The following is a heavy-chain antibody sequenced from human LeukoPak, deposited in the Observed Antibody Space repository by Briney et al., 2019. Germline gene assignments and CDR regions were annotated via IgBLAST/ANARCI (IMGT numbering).Heavy chain of an antibody. CDR3: VTFSTVVASPYGAFDI. CDR1: GGSITSINW. D-gene: IGHD2-15*01. Sequence: PSGTLSLTCAVSGGSITSINWWNWVRQPPGKGLEWIGETHHGGNTKYSPSLKSRLTISVDKSKNQFSLELSSVTAADTAMYYCVTFSTVVASPYGAFDIWGQGTMVTVSS. CDR2: THHGGNT. V-gene: IGHV4-4*02. J-gene: IGHJ3*02.